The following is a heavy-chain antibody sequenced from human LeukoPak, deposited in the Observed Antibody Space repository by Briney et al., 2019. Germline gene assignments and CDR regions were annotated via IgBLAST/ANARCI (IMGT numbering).Heavy chain of an antibody. CDR2: ISSSGSTI. V-gene: IGHV3-48*03. Sequence: GGSLRLSCAASGFTFSSYEMNWVRQAPGKGLEWVSYISSSGSTIYYADSVKGRFTISRDNAKNSLYLQMNSLRAEDTAVYYCARVSRGGIFGYWGQGTLVTVSS. CDR1: GFTFSSYE. J-gene: IGHJ4*02. D-gene: IGHD1-26*01. CDR3: ARVSRGGIFGY.